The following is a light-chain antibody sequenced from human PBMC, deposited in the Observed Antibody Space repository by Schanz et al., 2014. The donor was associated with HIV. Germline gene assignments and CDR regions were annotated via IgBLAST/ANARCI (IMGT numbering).Light chain of an antibody. CDR2: DVS. CDR1: SSDVGSYNL. V-gene: IGLV2-8*01. Sequence: QSALTQPPSASGSPGQSVTISCTGTSSDVGSYNLVSWYQQHPGKAPKLMIYDVSNRPSGVSNRFSGSKSGNTASLTVSGLQAEDEADYYCSSYAGNNNGVFGGGTKLTVL. CDR3: SSYAGNNNGV. J-gene: IGLJ3*02.